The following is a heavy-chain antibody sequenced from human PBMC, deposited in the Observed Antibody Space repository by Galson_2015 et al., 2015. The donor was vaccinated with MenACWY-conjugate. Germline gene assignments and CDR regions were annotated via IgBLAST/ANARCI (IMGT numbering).Heavy chain of an antibody. V-gene: IGHV6-1*01. CDR3: TREASYSGWPTFDY. CDR2: TYHRSKTYH. CDR1: GDSVSSNSAS. J-gene: IGHJ4*02. Sequence: CAISGDSVSSNSASWHWIRQSPSRGLEWLGRTYHRSKTYHDYAISLRSRITINADTSKNQVSLQLNPVSPEDTAVYFCTREASYSGWPTFDYWGQGIQVTVSS. D-gene: IGHD6-19*01.